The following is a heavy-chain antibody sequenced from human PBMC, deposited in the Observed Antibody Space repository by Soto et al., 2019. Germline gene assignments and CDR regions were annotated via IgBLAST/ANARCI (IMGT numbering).Heavy chain of an antibody. CDR2: MYYSGST. CDR1: GVSISSYY. J-gene: IGHJ5*02. Sequence: QVQLQESGPGLVKPSETLSLSCSVSGVSISSYYWAWIRQPPGKGLEWVGSMYYSGSTKYNPSLKSRVTMSADKSKNKFSLKLSSVSAADTAVYYCARDLTRENWFDPWGQGTLVTVSS. V-gene: IGHV4-59*01. CDR3: ARDLTRENWFDP. D-gene: IGHD1-1*01.